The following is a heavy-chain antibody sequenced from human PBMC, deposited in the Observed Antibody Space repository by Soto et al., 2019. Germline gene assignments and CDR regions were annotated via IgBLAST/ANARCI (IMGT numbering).Heavy chain of an antibody. CDR1: GGSISNYF. V-gene: IGHV4-59*01. Sequence: PSETLSLTCTVSGGSISNYFWSWIRQPPGKGLEWVGFIYYNGSTQYNPSLKSRVTMSVDTSKNQFSLKLNSVTAADTAVYYCAREPSCSGYFDFWGQGSLVPVSS. J-gene: IGHJ4*02. CDR2: IYYNGST. CDR3: AREPSCSGYFDF. D-gene: IGHD3-22*01.